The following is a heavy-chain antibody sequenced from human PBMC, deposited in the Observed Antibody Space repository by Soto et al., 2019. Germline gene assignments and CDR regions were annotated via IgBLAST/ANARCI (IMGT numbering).Heavy chain of an antibody. Sequence: GASVKVSCKASGYTFTSYGISWVRQAPGQGLEWMGWISAYNGNTNYAQKLQGRVTMTTDTSTSTAYMELRSLRSDDTAVYYCARDCSSTSCYTRGVYYYYYYGMDVWGQGTTVTVSS. V-gene: IGHV1-18*04. J-gene: IGHJ6*02. CDR3: ARDCSSTSCYTRGVYYYYYYGMDV. CDR2: ISAYNGNT. CDR1: GYTFTSYG. D-gene: IGHD2-2*02.